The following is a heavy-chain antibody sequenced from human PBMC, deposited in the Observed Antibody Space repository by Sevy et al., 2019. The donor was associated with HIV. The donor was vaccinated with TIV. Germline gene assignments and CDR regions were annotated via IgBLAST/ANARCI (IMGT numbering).Heavy chain of an antibody. CDR3: ARSMEQQLDAFDI. V-gene: IGHV4-39*01. CDR1: GASIRDSSYY. J-gene: IGHJ3*02. D-gene: IGHD6-13*01. CDR2: IYSYGEA. Sequence: SETLSLTCNVSGASIRDSSYYWAWIRQPPGQGLEWIGNIYSYGEAYYNSSLKSRVTISVDTSKNQFALSLTSVTAADTAIYFCARSMEQQLDAFDIWGQGTMVTVSS.